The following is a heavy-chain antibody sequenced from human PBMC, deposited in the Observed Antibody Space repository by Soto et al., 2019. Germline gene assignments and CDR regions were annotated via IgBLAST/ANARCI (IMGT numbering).Heavy chain of an antibody. CDR3: ARGRYDFWSGYYISNWFDP. CDR2: IYHSGST. D-gene: IGHD3-3*01. V-gene: IGHV4-4*02. J-gene: IGHJ5*02. Sequence: SETLSLTCAVSGGSISSSNWWSWVRQPPGKGLEWIGEIYHSGSTNYNPSLKSRVTISVDKSKNQFSLKLSSVTAADTAVYYCARGRYDFWSGYYISNWFDPWGQGTLVTVSS. CDR1: GGSISSSNW.